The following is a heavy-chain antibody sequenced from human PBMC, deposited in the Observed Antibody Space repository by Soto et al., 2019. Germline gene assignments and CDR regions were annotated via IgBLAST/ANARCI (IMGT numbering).Heavy chain of an antibody. Sequence: GGSLRLSCAASGFTFSSYAMSWVRQAPGKGLEWVSAISGSGGSTYHADSVKGRFTISRDNSKNTLYLQMNSLRAEDTAVYYCAKDHWSYGFGGWFDPWGQGTLVTVSS. D-gene: IGHD5-18*01. CDR1: GFTFSSYA. J-gene: IGHJ5*02. CDR3: AKDHWSYGFGGWFDP. CDR2: ISGSGGST. V-gene: IGHV3-23*01.